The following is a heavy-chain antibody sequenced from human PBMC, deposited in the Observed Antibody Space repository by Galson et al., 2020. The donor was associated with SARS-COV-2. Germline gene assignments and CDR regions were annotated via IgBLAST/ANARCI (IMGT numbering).Heavy chain of an antibody. Sequence: GESLKISCKGSGYSFTNYWIGWVRQMPGKGLELMGIIYPGDSETRYSPSFQGQVTISADTSISTAYLQWSSLKASDTAMYFCARHGMADTFGVAYWGQGTQVTVSS. CDR2: IYPGDSET. D-gene: IGHD3-3*01. V-gene: IGHV5-51*01. J-gene: IGHJ4*02. CDR1: GYSFTNYW. CDR3: ARHGMADTFGVAY.